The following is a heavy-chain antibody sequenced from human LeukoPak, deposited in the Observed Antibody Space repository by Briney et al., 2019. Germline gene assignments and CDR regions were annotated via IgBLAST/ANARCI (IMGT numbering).Heavy chain of an antibody. CDR3: TRQHCSGGSCSYVDY. D-gene: IGHD2-15*01. CDR1: GFTFSGFY. Sequence: PGGSLRLSCAASGFTFSGFYMHWVRQASGKGLEWVGLIRGKPNSYTTVYAASVQGRFTISRDDSKNTAYLQMNSLKAEDTAVYYCTRQHCSGGSCSYVDYWGQGTLVTVSS. V-gene: IGHV3-73*01. J-gene: IGHJ4*02. CDR2: IRGKPNSYTT.